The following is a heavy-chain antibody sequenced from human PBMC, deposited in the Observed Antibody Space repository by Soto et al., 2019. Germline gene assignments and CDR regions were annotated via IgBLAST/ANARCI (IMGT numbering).Heavy chain of an antibody. V-gene: IGHV3-74*01. CDR2: INSDGTGT. J-gene: IGHJ4*02. Sequence: GGSLRLSCAVSGFTFSYYWMHWVRQAPGKGLVWVSHINSDGTGTTYADSVKGRFTISRDNAKNTLYLQMNSLRAEDTAMYYCARALLRSRYHDTSGYYQFDFWGQGTQVTVSS. CDR1: GFTFSYYW. CDR3: ARALLRSRYHDTSGYYQFDF. D-gene: IGHD3-22*01.